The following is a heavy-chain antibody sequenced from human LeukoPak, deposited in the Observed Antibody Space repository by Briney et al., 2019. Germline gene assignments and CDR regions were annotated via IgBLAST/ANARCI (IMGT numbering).Heavy chain of an antibody. V-gene: IGHV4-34*01. J-gene: IGHJ4*02. CDR2: INHSGST. D-gene: IGHD2-2*02. Sequence: SETLSLTCAVYGGSFSGYYWSWIRQPPGKGLEWIGEINHSGSTNYNPSLKSRVTISVDTSKNQFSLKLSSVTAADTAVYYCARRQYCSSTSCYRGYFDYWGQGTLVTVSS. CDR1: GGSFSGYY. CDR3: ARRQYCSSTSCYRGYFDY.